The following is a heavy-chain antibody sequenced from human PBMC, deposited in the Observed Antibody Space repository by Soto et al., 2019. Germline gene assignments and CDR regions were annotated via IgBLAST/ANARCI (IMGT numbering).Heavy chain of an antibody. D-gene: IGHD3-22*01. Sequence: QITLKESGPTLVKPTQTLTLTCTFSGFSLSTSGVGVGWIRQPPGKALEWLALIYWDDDKRYSPSLKSRLTITKDTSKNEVVLTKTNMDPVDTATYYCANRYYYDSSGYYADREWDYWGQGTLVTVSS. CDR1: GFSLSTSGVG. V-gene: IGHV2-5*02. CDR2: IYWDDDK. CDR3: ANRYYYDSSGYYADREWDY. J-gene: IGHJ4*02.